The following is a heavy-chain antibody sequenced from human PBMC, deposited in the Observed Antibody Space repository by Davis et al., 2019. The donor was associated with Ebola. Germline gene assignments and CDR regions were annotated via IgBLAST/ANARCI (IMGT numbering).Heavy chain of an antibody. CDR3: AKDKGFWVPPDWFGP. V-gene: IGHV3-7*03. CDR1: GFNFGGVA. J-gene: IGHJ5*02. CDR2: IKQDGSEK. D-gene: IGHD3-16*01. Sequence: GGSLRLSCAASGFNFGGVAMSWVRQAPGKGLEWVANIKQDGSEKYYVDSVKGRFTISRDNSKNTLSLQMDSVRGEDTAVYYCAKDKGFWVPPDWFGPWGQGVQVTVSS.